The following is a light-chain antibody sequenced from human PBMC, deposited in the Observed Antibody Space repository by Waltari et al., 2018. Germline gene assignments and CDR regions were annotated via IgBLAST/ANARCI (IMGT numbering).Light chain of an antibody. J-gene: IGKJ4*01. V-gene: IGKV3-11*01. CDR1: QTIGTY. CDR3: QQRYNWPPLT. CDR2: DAS. Sequence: VVLTQSPVTLSLSPGETATLPCRASQTIGTYLAWYQHKLGQSPRLLIYDASTRATGIPARFSDSGSGTDFTLTISGLEAEDSAFYYCQQRYNWPPLTFGGGTKVQTK.